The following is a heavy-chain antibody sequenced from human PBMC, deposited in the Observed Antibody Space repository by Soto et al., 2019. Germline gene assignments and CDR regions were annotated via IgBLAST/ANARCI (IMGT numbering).Heavy chain of an antibody. CDR1: GYTFTSYY. J-gene: IGHJ5*02. CDR2: INPSGGST. V-gene: IGHV1-46*01. D-gene: IGHD2-15*01. Sequence: ASVKVSCKASGYTFTSYYMHWVRQAPGQRLEWMGIINPSGGSTSYAQKFQGRVTMTRDTSTSTVYMELSSLRSEDPAVYYCARGVDCSGGSCYEDFNWFDPWGQGTLVTVSS. CDR3: ARGVDCSGGSCYEDFNWFDP.